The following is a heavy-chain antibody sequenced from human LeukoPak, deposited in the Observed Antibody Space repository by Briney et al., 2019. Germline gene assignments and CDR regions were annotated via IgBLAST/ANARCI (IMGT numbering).Heavy chain of an antibody. V-gene: IGHV3-48*01. D-gene: IGHD1-20*01. J-gene: IGHJ4*02. CDR3: ARDLGITGTRTFDY. CDR1: GFTFSSYS. Sequence: GGSLRLSCAASGFTFSSYSMNWVRQAPGKGLEWVSYISSSSSTIYYADSVKGRFTISRDNAKNSLYLQMNSLRAEDTAVYYCARDLGITGTRTFDYWGQGTLVTVSS. CDR2: ISSSSSTI.